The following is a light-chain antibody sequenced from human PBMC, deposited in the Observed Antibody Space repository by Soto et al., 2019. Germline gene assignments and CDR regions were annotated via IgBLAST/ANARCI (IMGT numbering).Light chain of an antibody. V-gene: IGLV2-14*01. J-gene: IGLJ2*01. CDR1: SSDVGGYNY. Sequence: QSALTQPASVSGSPGQSITISCTGTSSDVGGYNYVSWYQQHPGKAPKLMIYDVSNRPSGVSNRFSGSKSGNTASLTISGLQAEDEAHYYSSSYTSSSFVVFGGGTKLTVL. CDR3: SSYTSSSFVV. CDR2: DVS.